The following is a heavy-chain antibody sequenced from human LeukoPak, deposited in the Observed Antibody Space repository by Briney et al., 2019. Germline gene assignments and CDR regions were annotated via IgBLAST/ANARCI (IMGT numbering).Heavy chain of an antibody. CDR3: ARERTYCSSTSCSTHYYYGMDV. J-gene: IGHJ6*02. CDR1: GFTFSSYG. CDR2: IWYDGSNK. Sequence: PGGSLRLSCAASGFTFSSYGMHWVRQAPGKGLEWVAVIWYDGSNKYYADSVKGRFTISRDNSMNTLYLQMNSLRAEDTAVYYCARERTYCSSTSCSTHYYYGMDVWGQGTTVTVSS. D-gene: IGHD2-2*01. V-gene: IGHV3-33*01.